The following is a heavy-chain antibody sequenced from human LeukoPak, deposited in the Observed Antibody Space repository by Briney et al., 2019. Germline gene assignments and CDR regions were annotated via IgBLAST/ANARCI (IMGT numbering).Heavy chain of an antibody. D-gene: IGHD1-26*01. CDR2: INPNSGNS. CDR3: ARVPRESYSH. J-gene: IGHJ4*02. CDR1: GYTFTSHD. Sequence: ASVKVSCKASGYTFTSHDINWVRQAAGQGLEWVGYINPNSGNSVYAQNFQGRVTLTRNTPINTAYMELTSLRSEDTAVYYCARVPRESYSHWGQGTLVTVSS. V-gene: IGHV1-8*01.